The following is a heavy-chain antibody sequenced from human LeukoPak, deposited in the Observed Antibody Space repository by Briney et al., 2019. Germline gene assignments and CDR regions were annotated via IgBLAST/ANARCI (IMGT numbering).Heavy chain of an antibody. D-gene: IGHD5-18*01. CDR2: IVGDSTDT. CDR1: GFTFTNSS. V-gene: IGHV1-58*02. CDR3: AADPDTTMAFDC. Sequence: GTSVKVSCKASGFTFTNSSIQWIRQARGQRLEWIGWIVGDSTDTYYAQRFQERVTIARDMSTSTAYLELSSLRSEDTAVYYCAADPDTTMAFDCWGQGTLVTVSS. J-gene: IGHJ4*02.